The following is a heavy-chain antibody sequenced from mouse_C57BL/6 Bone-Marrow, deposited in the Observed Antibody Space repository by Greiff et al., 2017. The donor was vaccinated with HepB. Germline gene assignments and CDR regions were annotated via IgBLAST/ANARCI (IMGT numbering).Heavy chain of an antibody. Sequence: EVKLMESEGGLVQPGSSMKLSCTASGFTFSDYYMAWVRQVPEKGLEWVANINYDGSSTYYLDSLKSRFIISRDNAKNILYLQMSSLKSEDTATYYCARAGPGFDYWGQGTTLTFSS. J-gene: IGHJ2*01. CDR3: ARAGPGFDY. CDR2: INYDGSST. CDR1: GFTFSDYY. V-gene: IGHV5-16*01.